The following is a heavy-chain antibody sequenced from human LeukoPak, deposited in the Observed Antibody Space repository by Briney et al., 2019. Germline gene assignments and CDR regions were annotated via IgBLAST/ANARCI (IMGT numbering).Heavy chain of an antibody. D-gene: IGHD3-16*01. CDR2: INPNSGDT. CDR3: TTSPGDPFDY. CDR1: GYTCTGFH. V-gene: IGHV1-2*02. Sequence: ASVKVSCKASGYTCTGFHIHWVRQAPGQGLEYMGWINPNSGDTNYAQKFQGRVTMTRDTSISTAYMELSSLRFDDTAVYYCTTSPGDPFDYWGQGTLVTVSS. J-gene: IGHJ4*02.